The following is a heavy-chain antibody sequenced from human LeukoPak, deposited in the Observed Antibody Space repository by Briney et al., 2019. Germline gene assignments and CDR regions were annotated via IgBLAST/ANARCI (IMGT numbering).Heavy chain of an antibody. CDR1: GGSISSYY. Sequence: SETLSLTCTVSGGSISSYYWSWLRQPPGKGLEWIGYIYYSGSTNYNPSLKSRVTISIDTSKNQFSLKMNSVTAADTAVYYCARNSGSSVAVDYWGQGALVTVSS. V-gene: IGHV4-59*01. CDR2: IYYSGST. J-gene: IGHJ4*01. CDR3: ARNSGSSVAVDY. D-gene: IGHD1-26*01.